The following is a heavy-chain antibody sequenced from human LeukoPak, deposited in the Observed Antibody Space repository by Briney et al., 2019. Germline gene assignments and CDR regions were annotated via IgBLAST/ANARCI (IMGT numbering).Heavy chain of an antibody. CDR2: INPNSGGT. CDR3: ARGRTGNYDILTGYYFFGGYYFDY. CDR1: GYTFTGYY. Sequence: ASLKVSCKAPGYTFTGYYMQWVRQAPGQGLEWMGWINPNSGGTNYAQKFQGRVTMTRDTSISTAYMELSRLRSDDTAVYYCARGRTGNYDILTGYYFFGGYYFDYWGQGTLVTVSS. J-gene: IGHJ4*02. D-gene: IGHD3-9*01. V-gene: IGHV1-2*02.